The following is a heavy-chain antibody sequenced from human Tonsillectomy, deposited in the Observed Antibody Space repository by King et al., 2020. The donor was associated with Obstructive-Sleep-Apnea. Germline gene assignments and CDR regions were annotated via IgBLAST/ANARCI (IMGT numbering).Heavy chain of an antibody. Sequence: QLQESGPGLLKPSETLSLTCTVSGGSISSSRYYWAWIRQPPGKGLEWIGSISYSGSTYYTPSLKSRVTISVDTSKNQFSLKLSSVTAADTAVYYCARDHRTSLTGYYFYGLYGYYFDYWGQGTLVTVSS. CDR3: ARDHRTSLTGYYFYGLYGYYFDY. V-gene: IGHV4-39*07. D-gene: IGHD3-9*01. J-gene: IGHJ4*02. CDR1: GGSISSSRYY. CDR2: ISYSGST.